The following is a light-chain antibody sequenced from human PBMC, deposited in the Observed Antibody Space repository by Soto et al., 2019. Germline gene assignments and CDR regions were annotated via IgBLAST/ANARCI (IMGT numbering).Light chain of an antibody. V-gene: IGLV2-23*01. CDR2: EGG. Sequence: QSALTQPASVSGSPGQSITISCTGTSSDVGNYNLVSWYHQYPGKAPKLMIYEGGKRPSGVSNRFSGYKSGNTASLTISGLQSEDEADYYCCSLALRSTFIFGGGTKVTVL. CDR1: SSDVGNYNL. J-gene: IGLJ2*01. CDR3: CSLALRSTFI.